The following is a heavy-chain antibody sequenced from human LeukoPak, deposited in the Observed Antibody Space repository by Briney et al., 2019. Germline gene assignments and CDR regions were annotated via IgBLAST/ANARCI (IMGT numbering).Heavy chain of an antibody. CDR2: IASDGSHT. CDR3: ARERQDTVIHSGAFDI. V-gene: IGHV3-30-3*01. CDR1: GFTFSSYA. Sequence: GRPLRLSCAASGFTFSSYAMHWVRQAPGKGLEWVADIASDGSHTFYVESVKGRFTISRDNSKNTLYLQINSLGPEDTAVYFCARERQDTVIHSGAFDIWGQGTLVTVSS. D-gene: IGHD2-21*02. J-gene: IGHJ4*02.